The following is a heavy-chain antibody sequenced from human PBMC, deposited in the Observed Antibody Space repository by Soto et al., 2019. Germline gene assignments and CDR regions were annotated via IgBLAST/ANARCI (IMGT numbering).Heavy chain of an antibody. CDR1: GGSVSSGSYY. Sequence: SETLSLTCTVSGGSVSSGSYYWSWVRQPPGKGLEWIGEIYHSGSTNYNPSLKSRVTISVDKSKNQFSLKLSSVTATDTAVYYCARVSGSYYYGTDVWGQGTAVTVSS. D-gene: IGHD1-26*01. CDR2: IYHSGST. J-gene: IGHJ6*02. V-gene: IGHV4-39*07. CDR3: ARVSGSYYYGTDV.